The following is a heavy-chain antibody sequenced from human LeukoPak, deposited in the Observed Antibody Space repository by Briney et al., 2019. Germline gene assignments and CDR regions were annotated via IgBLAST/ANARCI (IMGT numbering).Heavy chain of an antibody. Sequence: ASVKVSCKASGYTFTNYGIVWVRQAPGQGLEWMGWISTRNGNTNYAHKLQGRVTLTTDTSTSTAYMELRSLRFDDTAVYYCARDLAGVVGVTAWFDPWGQGTLVTVSS. D-gene: IGHD1-26*01. CDR2: ISTRNGNT. CDR3: ARDLAGVVGVTAWFDP. CDR1: GYTFTNYG. J-gene: IGHJ5*02. V-gene: IGHV1-18*01.